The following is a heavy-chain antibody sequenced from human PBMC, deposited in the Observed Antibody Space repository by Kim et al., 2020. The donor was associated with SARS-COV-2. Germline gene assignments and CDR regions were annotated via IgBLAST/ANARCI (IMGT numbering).Heavy chain of an antibody. Sequence: ASVKVSCKASGYTFTSYGISWVRQAPGQGLEWMGWISAYNGNTNYAQKLQGRVTMTTDTSTSTAYMELRSLRSDDTAVYYCARDRQQLAKPPDAFDIWGQGTMVTVSS. CDR1: GYTFTSYG. D-gene: IGHD6-13*01. J-gene: IGHJ3*02. CDR2: ISAYNGNT. CDR3: ARDRQQLAKPPDAFDI. V-gene: IGHV1-18*01.